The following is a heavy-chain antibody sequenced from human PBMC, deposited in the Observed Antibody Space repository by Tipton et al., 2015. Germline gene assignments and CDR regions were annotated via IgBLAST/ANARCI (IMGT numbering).Heavy chain of an antibody. Sequence: SLRLSCAASGFNFNNYAMSWVRQAPGKGLEWVSRISGSGRSTLYTDSVKGRFTISKDHSNNTLYLQMSSLRVDDTAIYYCAKDLWATIGVSGSRGFDYWGQGTLVTVSS. CDR1: GFNFNNYA. CDR3: AKDLWATIGVSGSRGFDY. CDR2: ISGSGRST. D-gene: IGHD6-19*01. J-gene: IGHJ4*02. V-gene: IGHV3-23*01.